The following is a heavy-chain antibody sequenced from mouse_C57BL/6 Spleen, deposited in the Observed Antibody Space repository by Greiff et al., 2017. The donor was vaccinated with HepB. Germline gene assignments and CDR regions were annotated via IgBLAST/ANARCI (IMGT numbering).Heavy chain of an antibody. Sequence: QVQLQQSGAELVKPGASVKLSCKASGYTFTEYTIHWVKQRSGQGLEWIGWFYPGSGSIKYNEKFKDKATLTADKSSSTVYMELSRLTSEDSAVYFCARHGGFPNYYGSSSYYFDYWGQGTTHTVSS. CDR2: FYPGSGSI. D-gene: IGHD1-1*01. CDR3: ARHGGFPNYYGSSSYYFDY. J-gene: IGHJ2*01. V-gene: IGHV1-62-2*01. CDR1: GYTFTEYT.